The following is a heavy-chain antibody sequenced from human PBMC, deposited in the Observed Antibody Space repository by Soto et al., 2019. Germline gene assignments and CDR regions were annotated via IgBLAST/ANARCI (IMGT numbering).Heavy chain of an antibody. Sequence: WVRQAPGKGLEWVAVISYDGSNKYYADSVKGRFTISRDNSKNTLYLQMNSLRAEDTAVYYCAKIPPPYDFWSGPYDYWGQGTLVTVSS. CDR3: AKIPPPYDFWSGPYDY. D-gene: IGHD3-3*01. CDR2: ISYDGSNK. J-gene: IGHJ4*02. V-gene: IGHV3-30*18.